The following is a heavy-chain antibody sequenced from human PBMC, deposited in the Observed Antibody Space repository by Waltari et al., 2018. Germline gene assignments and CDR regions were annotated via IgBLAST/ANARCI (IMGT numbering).Heavy chain of an antibody. Sequence: EVQLVESGGGLVQPGGSLRLSCAVPGFSVINNYMTWVRQTPGKGLEWVSVIYSGGGTFHADSVKGRFAISRHDSRNTLNLQMDSLRVEDTAIYFCARADFWGGFYFDYWGLGTLVTVSS. CDR1: GFSVINNY. V-gene: IGHV3-53*04. J-gene: IGHJ4*02. CDR3: ARADFWGGFYFDY. D-gene: IGHD3-3*01. CDR2: IYSGGGT.